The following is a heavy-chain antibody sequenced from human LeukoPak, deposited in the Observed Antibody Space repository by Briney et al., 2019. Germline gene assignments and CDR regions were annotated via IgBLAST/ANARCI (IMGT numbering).Heavy chain of an antibody. V-gene: IGHV3-23*01. CDR2: ISGSGGST. Sequence: GGSLRLSCAASGFTFSSYWMHWVRQAPGKGLEWVSAISGSGGSTYYADSVKGRFTISRDNSKNTLYLQMNSLRAEDTAVYYCANSDYSNYLYYFDYWGQGTLVTVSS. CDR3: ANSDYSNYLYYFDY. CDR1: GFTFSSYW. D-gene: IGHD4-11*01. J-gene: IGHJ4*02.